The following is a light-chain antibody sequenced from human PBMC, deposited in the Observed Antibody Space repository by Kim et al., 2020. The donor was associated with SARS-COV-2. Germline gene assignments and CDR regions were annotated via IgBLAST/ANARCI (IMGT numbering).Light chain of an antibody. V-gene: IGLV10-54*01. CDR1: SNDVGNEE. J-gene: IGLJ3*02. CDR3: SAWDSSLSAWV. CDR2: RNN. Sequence: ETANLTCNGTSNDVGNEEATWLQQHQGHPPKLLSTRNNNRPSGISERFSASRSGDTASLTITGLQPEDEADYYCSAWDSSLSAWVFGGGTKLTVL.